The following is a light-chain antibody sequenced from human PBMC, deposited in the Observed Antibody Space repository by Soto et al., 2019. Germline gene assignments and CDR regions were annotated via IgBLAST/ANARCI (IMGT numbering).Light chain of an antibody. CDR1: QSVSNNY. CDR2: GAS. V-gene: IGKV3D-20*02. CDR3: QQYNNWPPIT. Sequence: EIGLTQSASTLSLSAGERATLSCRASQSVSNNYLAWYQQKPGQAPRLLIYGASNRATGIPDRFSGSGSATDFTLTISRLEPEDFAVYYCQQYNNWPPITFGQGTRLEIK. J-gene: IGKJ5*01.